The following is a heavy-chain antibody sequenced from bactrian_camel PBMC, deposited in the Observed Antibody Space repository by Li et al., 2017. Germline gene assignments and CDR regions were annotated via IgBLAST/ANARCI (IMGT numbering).Heavy chain of an antibody. CDR2: ILENGTT. CDR1: GYSVSTYC. V-gene: IGHV3S53*01. Sequence: VQLVESGGGSVQSGGSLRLSCAASGYSVSTYCMGWYRQAPGKERVVVSTILENGTTYYADSVKGRFTISLDMAKDTVYLQMNRLQPDDTAMYYCTKGAGGTPYNWGQGTQVTVS. CDR3: TKGAGGTPYN. D-gene: IGHD2*01. J-gene: IGHJ4*01.